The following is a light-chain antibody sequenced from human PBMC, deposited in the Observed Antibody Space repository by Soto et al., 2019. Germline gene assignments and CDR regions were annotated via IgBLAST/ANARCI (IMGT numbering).Light chain of an antibody. V-gene: IGLV2-14*01. CDR1: SSDVGRYNY. Sequence: QSALTQPASVSGSPGQSITISCTGTSSDVGRYNYVSWYQQHPGKAPKLMIYAVSNRPSGVSNRFSASKSGNTAYLTISGLQAEDEADYYCTSYTSSTTWVFGGGTKLTVL. CDR3: TSYTSSTTWV. CDR2: AVS. J-gene: IGLJ3*02.